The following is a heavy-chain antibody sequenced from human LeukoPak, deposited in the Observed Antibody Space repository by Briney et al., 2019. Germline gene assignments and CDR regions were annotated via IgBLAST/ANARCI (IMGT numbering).Heavy chain of an antibody. CDR1: GFTFSSYS. Sequence: GGSLRLSCAASGFTFSSYSMNWVRQAPGKGLEWVSSISSSSSYIYYADSVKGRFTISRDNAKNSLYLQMSSLRAEDTAVYYCARETTSYGSGSATFDYWGQGTLVTVSS. J-gene: IGHJ4*02. CDR2: ISSSSSYI. CDR3: ARETTSYGSGSATFDY. V-gene: IGHV3-21*01. D-gene: IGHD3-10*01.